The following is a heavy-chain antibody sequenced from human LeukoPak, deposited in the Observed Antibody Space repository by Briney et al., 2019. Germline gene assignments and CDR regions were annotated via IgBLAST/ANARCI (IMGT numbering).Heavy chain of an antibody. D-gene: IGHD2-2*01. CDR3: ARDRGCSSTSCPNWFDP. CDR1: GFTVSSNY. J-gene: IGHJ5*02. CDR2: IYSGGST. Sequence: GGSLRLSCAASGFTVSSNYMSWVRQAPGKGLEWVSVIYSGGSTYYADSVKGRFTISRDNAKNSLYLQMNSLRAEDTAVYYCARDRGCSSTSCPNWFDPWGQGTLVTVSS. V-gene: IGHV3-53*01.